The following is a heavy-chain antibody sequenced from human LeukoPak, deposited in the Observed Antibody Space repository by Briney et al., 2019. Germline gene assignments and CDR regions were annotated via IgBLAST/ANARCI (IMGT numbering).Heavy chain of an antibody. D-gene: IGHD3-10*01. Sequence: GGSLRLSCAASGFTFSSYGMHWVRQAPGKGLEWVAFIRYDGSNKYYADSVKGRFTISRDNSKNTLYLQMNSLRAEDTAVYYCAKLPYYYGSGSYYNSPFDYWGQGTLVTVSS. J-gene: IGHJ4*02. V-gene: IGHV3-30*02. CDR1: GFTFSSYG. CDR3: AKLPYYYGSGSYYNSPFDY. CDR2: IRYDGSNK.